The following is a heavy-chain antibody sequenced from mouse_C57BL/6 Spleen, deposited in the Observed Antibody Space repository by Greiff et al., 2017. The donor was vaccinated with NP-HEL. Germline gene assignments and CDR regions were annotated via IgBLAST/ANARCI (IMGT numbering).Heavy chain of an antibody. CDR1: GYTFTDYE. Sequence: VQLEESGAELVRPGASVTLSCTASGYTFTDYEMHWVKQTPVHGLEWIGAIDPETGGTAYNQKFKGKAILTADKSSSTAYMELRSLTSEDSAVDYCTRSYYGSIYYFDYWGQGTTLTVSS. CDR2: IDPETGGT. D-gene: IGHD1-1*01. V-gene: IGHV1-15*01. J-gene: IGHJ2*01. CDR3: TRSYYGSIYYFDY.